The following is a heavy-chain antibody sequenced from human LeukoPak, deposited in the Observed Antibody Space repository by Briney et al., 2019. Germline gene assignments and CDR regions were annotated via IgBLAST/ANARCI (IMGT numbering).Heavy chain of an antibody. Sequence: GGSLRLSRAVSGITLSNYGMSWVRQAPGKGLEWVAGISDSGGRTNYADSVKGRFTISRDNPKNTLYLQMNSLRAEDTAVYFCAKRGVVIRVILVGFHKEAYYFDSWGQGALVTVTS. J-gene: IGHJ4*02. CDR1: GITLSNYG. V-gene: IGHV3-23*01. CDR2: ISDSGGRT. D-gene: IGHD3-22*01. CDR3: AKRGVVIRVILVGFHKEAYYFDS.